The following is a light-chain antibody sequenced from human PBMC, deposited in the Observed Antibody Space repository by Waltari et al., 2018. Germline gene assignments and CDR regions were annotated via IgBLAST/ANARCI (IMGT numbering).Light chain of an antibody. Sequence: QSALTQPASVSWTPGQSITISCSGTTSDVGSYDLVSWYQQHPGEAPKLLICEVFKRPQDNSSRCSGGKSGSTASLTIAGRQPEDEADYCGVDAGRGTYVFGSGTKVTVL. CDR1: TSDVGSYDL. CDR3: GVDAGRGTYV. J-gene: IGLJ1*01. V-gene: IGLV2-23*02. CDR2: EVF.